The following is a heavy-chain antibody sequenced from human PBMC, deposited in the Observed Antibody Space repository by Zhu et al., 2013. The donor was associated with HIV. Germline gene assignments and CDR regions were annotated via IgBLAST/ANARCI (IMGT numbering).Heavy chain of an antibody. D-gene: IGHD3-10*01. Sequence: QVQLVQSGAEVKKPGASVKVSCKASGYTFTSYAMHWVRQAPGQRLEWMGWINAGNGNTKYSQKFQGRVTITRDTSASTAYMELSSLRSEDTAVYYCARDRGSAHNGGYYYYGMGRRGAKGPDGHRSP. J-gene: IGHJ6*02. CDR1: GYTFTSYA. V-gene: IGHV1-3*01. CDR2: INAGNGNT. CDR3: ARDRGSAHNGGYYYYGMGRR.